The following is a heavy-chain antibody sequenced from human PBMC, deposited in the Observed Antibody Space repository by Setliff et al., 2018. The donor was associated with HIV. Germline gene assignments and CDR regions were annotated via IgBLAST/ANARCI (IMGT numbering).Heavy chain of an antibody. V-gene: IGHV4-38-2*01. CDR3: AKGENEQWLVVGLFDY. CDR1: GFSISGRYY. Sequence: SETLSLTCDVSGFSISGRYYWGWIRQPPGKGLEWIGGFYYSGTSYYNPSLRSRLTISVDTSKNQFSLKLNSVTAADTAMYYCAKGENEQWLVVGLFDYWGQGTLVTVSS. D-gene: IGHD6-19*01. CDR2: FYYSGTS. J-gene: IGHJ4*02.